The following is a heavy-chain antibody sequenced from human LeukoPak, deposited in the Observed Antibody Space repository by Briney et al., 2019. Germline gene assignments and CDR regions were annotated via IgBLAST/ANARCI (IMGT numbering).Heavy chain of an antibody. D-gene: IGHD3-22*01. J-gene: IGHJ4*02. V-gene: IGHV3-23*01. CDR2: ISGSGGST. CDR3: AKSCGYDSSGYYLYYFDY. CDR1: GFTFSSYA. Sequence: GGSLRLSCSASGFTFSSYAMSWVRQAPGKGLEWVSAISGSGGSTYYADSVKGRFTISRDNSKNTLYLQMNSLRAEDTAVYYCAKSCGYDSSGYYLYYFDYWGQGTLVTVSS.